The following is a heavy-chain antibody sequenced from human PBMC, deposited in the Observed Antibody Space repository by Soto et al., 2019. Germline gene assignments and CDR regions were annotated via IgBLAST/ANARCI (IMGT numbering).Heavy chain of an antibody. CDR3: ARDWLSLRFLEWSPPGGMDV. V-gene: IGHV3-7*01. D-gene: IGHD3-3*01. CDR2: IKQDGSEK. J-gene: IGHJ6*02. Sequence: PGGSLRLSCAASGFTFISYWMSWVRQAPGKGLEWVANIKQDGSEKYYVDSVKGRFTISRDNAKNSLYLQMNSLRAEDTAVYYCARDWLSLRFLEWSPPGGMDVWGQGTTVTVSS. CDR1: GFTFISYW.